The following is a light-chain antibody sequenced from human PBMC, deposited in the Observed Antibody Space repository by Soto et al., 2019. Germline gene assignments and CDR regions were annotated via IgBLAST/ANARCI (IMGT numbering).Light chain of an antibody. Sequence: SYELTQPPSVSVAPGKTARITCGGNNIGSKTVHWYQQKPGQAPVLVIYYDSDRPSGIPERFSGFNSENTATLTISRVEAGDEAGYYCQVWDSSSDHPGVVFGGGTKLTVL. CDR2: YDS. V-gene: IGLV3-21*04. CDR3: QVWDSSSDHPGVV. CDR1: NIGSKT. J-gene: IGLJ2*01.